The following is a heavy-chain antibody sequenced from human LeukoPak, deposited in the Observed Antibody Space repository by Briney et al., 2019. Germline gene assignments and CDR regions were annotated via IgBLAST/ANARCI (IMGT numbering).Heavy chain of an antibody. CDR3: ATGPMPAAYFDY. CDR1: GYTLTELS. J-gene: IGHJ4*02. V-gene: IGHV1-24*01. CDR2: FDPEDGAA. D-gene: IGHD2-2*01. Sequence: ASVKLSCKVSGYTLTELSMHWVRQAPGKGLEWMGRFDPEDGAAIYAQKFQGRVTMTEDTSTDTAYMELSSLRSEDTAVYYWATGPMPAAYFDYWGQGTLVTVSS.